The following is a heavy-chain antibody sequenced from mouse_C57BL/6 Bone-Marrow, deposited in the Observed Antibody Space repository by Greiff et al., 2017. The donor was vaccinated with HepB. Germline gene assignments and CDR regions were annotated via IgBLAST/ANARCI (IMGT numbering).Heavy chain of an antibody. D-gene: IGHD2-4*01. V-gene: IGHV1-80*01. Sequence: QVTLKVSGAELVKPGASVKISCKASGYSFSSYWMNWVKQRPGKGLEWIGQIYPGDGDTNYNGKFKGKATLTADKSSSTAYMQLSSLTSEDSAVYYGARRGYYDYDYATVFDVWGTGTTVTVTS. CDR3: ARRGYYDYDYATVFDV. J-gene: IGHJ1*03. CDR2: IYPGDGDT. CDR1: GYSFSSYW.